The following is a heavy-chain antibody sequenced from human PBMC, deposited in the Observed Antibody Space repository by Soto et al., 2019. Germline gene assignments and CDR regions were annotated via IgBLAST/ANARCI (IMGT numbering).Heavy chain of an antibody. J-gene: IGHJ3*02. Sequence: EVQLVESGGGLVKPGGSLRLSCAASGFTFISYSMNWVRQAPGKGLEWVSSISGSSAYIYYADSVKGRFTISRDNAKNPLYLQINSLRAEDTAVYYCAGQKDAFHIWGQGTMVTVSS. CDR1: GFTFISYS. CDR2: ISGSSAYI. V-gene: IGHV3-21*01. CDR3: AGQKDAFHI.